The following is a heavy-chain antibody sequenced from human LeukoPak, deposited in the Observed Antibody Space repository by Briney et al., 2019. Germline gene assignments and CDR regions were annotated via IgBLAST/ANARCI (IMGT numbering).Heavy chain of an antibody. CDR1: GGSFSGYY. CDR3: ARHKRQYFDWALKYYFDY. V-gene: IGHV4-34*01. J-gene: IGHJ4*02. CDR2: INHSGST. Sequence: SETLSLTCAVYGGSFSGYYWSWIRQPPGKGLEWIGEINHSGSTNYNPSLKSRVTISVDTSKNQFSLKLSSVTAADTAVYYCARHKRQYFDWALKYYFDYWGQGTLVTVSS. D-gene: IGHD3-9*01.